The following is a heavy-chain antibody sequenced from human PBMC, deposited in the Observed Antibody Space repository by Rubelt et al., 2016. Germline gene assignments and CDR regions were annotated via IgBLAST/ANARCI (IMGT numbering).Heavy chain of an antibody. Sequence: QLQLQESGPGLVKPSETLSLTCSVSGGSINNRSYYWGWIRQPPGKGLEWIGNIYYSGTTYYNPSLKSRVTISVDTSKTQFSLKLHSMTAADTAVYYCARLRGGYSDYWGQGTLVTVSS. CDR3: ARLRGGYSDY. V-gene: IGHV4-39*01. CDR1: GGSINNRSYY. J-gene: IGHJ4*02. CDR2: IYYSGTT. D-gene: IGHD2-15*01.